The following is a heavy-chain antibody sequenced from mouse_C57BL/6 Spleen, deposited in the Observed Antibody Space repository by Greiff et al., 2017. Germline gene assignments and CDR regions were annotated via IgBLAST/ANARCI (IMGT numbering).Heavy chain of an antibody. CDR2: IRNKANGYTT. CDR1: GFTFTDYY. Sequence: DVKLVESGGGLVQPGGSLSLSCAASGFTFTDYYMSWVRQPPGKALEWLGFIRNKANGYTTEYSASVKGRFTISRDNSQSILYLQMNALRAEDSATYYCARAQLGRGAWFAYWGQGTLVTVSA. J-gene: IGHJ3*01. V-gene: IGHV7-3*01. CDR3: ARAQLGRGAWFAY. D-gene: IGHD4-1*02.